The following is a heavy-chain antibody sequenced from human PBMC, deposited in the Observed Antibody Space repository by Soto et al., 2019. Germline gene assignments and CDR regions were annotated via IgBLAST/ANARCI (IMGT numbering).Heavy chain of an antibody. Sequence: PGGSLRLSCGASGFTFSNAWMNWVRQAPGKGLEWVGRIKSKTDGGTTDYAAPVKGRFAISRDDSKNTLYLQMNSLKTEDTAVYYCTTGTDPGYCSGGSCYSEYYYYYGMDVWGQGTTVTVSS. CDR3: TTGTDPGYCSGGSCYSEYYYYYGMDV. D-gene: IGHD2-15*01. CDR2: IKSKTDGGTT. CDR1: GFTFSNAW. J-gene: IGHJ6*02. V-gene: IGHV3-15*07.